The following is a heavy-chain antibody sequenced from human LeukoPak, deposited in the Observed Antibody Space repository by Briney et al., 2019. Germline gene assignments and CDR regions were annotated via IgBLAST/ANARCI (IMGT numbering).Heavy chain of an antibody. Sequence: GGSLRLSCAASGFTFSSYEMNWVRQAPGKGLEWVSYISSSGSTIYYADSVKGRFTISRDNAKNSLYLQMNSLRAEDTAVYYCAKNAVVTANPHWGQGTLATVSS. J-gene: IGHJ4*02. D-gene: IGHD2-21*02. CDR2: ISSSGSTI. V-gene: IGHV3-48*03. CDR1: GFTFSSYE. CDR3: AKNAVVTANPH.